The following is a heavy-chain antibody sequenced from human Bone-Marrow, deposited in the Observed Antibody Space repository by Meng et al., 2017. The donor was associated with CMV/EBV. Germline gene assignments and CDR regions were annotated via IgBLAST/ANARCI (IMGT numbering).Heavy chain of an antibody. CDR3: ARGLDSSGWYYYYYGMDV. J-gene: IGHJ6*01. V-gene: IGHV3-33*01. D-gene: IGHD6-19*01. CDR2: IWYDGSNK. CDR1: GFTFSSYG. Sequence: GESLKISCAASGFTFSSYGMHWVRQAPGKGLEWVAVIWYDGSNKYYADSVKGRFTISRDNSKNTLYLQMNSLRAEDTAVYYCARGLDSSGWYYYYYGMDVWGQGTTVTGSS.